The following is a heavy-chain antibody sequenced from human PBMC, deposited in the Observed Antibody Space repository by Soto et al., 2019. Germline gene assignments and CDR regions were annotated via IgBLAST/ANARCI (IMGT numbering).Heavy chain of an antibody. V-gene: IGHV3-7*03. CDR2: IKQDESDK. CDR3: AAYCYTMTCTHFHGYS. CDR1: GFRFRDYW. D-gene: IGHD3-16*02. Sequence: GGSLRLSCAVSGFRFRDYWMSWVRQAPGKGLEWVANIKQDESDKYYVDSVKGRFTISRDNAKNALYLQMNSLRVEDTAVYYCAAYCYTMTCTHFHGYSWGQGTLVTVSS. J-gene: IGHJ5*02.